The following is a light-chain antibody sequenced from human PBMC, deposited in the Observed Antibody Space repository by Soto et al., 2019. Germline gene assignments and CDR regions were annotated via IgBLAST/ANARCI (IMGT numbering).Light chain of an antibody. V-gene: IGKV3-15*01. CDR1: QSVSSN. J-gene: IGKJ1*01. CDR2: GAS. Sequence: EXVXTQSXATLSVSPGERATLSCRASQSVSSNLAWYQQKPGQAPRLLIYGASTRATGIPARFSGSGSGTEFTLTISSLQSEDFAVYYCQQYNNWPPWTFGQGTKVEIK. CDR3: QQYNNWPPWT.